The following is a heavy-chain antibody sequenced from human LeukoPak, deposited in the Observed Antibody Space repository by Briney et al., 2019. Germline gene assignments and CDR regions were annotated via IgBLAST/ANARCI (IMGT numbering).Heavy chain of an antibody. D-gene: IGHD2-15*01. J-gene: IGHJ5*02. CDR2: ISSSSSYI. CDR3: ARDLVLSVVGATSRVSWFDP. CDR1: GFTFGSYS. V-gene: IGHV3-21*01. Sequence: GGSLRLSCAASGFTFGSYSMNWVRQAPGKGLEWVSSISSSSSYIYYADSVKGRFTISRDNAKNSLYLQMNSLRAEDTAVYYCARDLVLSVVGATSRVSWFDPWGQGTLVTVSS.